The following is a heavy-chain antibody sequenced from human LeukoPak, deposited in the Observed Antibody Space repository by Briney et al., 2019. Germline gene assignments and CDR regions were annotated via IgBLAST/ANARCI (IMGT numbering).Heavy chain of an antibody. V-gene: IGHV4-34*01. D-gene: IGHD2-21*02. CDR1: GGSFSGYY. CDR3: ARSRVVVTAIPGAFDI. Sequence: SETLSLTCAVYGGSFSGYYWSWIRQPPGKGLEWIGEINHSGSTNYNPSLQSRVTISVDTSKNQFSLKLSSVTAADTAVYYCARSRVVVTAIPGAFDIWGQGTMVTVSS. CDR2: INHSGST. J-gene: IGHJ3*02.